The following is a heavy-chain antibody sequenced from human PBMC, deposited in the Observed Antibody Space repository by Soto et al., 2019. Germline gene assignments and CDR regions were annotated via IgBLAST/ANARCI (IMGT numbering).Heavy chain of an antibody. D-gene: IGHD5-18*01. CDR1: GGSISSYY. CDR3: ARVGRGTWLQLCNFDY. Sequence: PSETLSLTCTVSGGSISSYYWSWIRQPPGKGLEWIGYIYYTGSTNYNPSLKSRVTISVDTSKNQFSLKLSSVTAADTAVYYCARVGRGTWLQLCNFDYWGQGTLVTVS. CDR2: IYYTGST. V-gene: IGHV4-59*01. J-gene: IGHJ4*02.